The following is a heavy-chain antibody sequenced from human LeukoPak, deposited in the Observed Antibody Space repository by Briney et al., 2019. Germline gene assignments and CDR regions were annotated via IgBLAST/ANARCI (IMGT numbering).Heavy chain of an antibody. Sequence: PSETLSLTCTVSGGSISSGGYYWSWIRQHPGKGLEWIGYIYYSGSTNYNPSLKSRVTISVDTSKNQFSLKLSSVTAADTAVYYCAREKVGYGLASKDAFDIWGQGTMVTVSP. CDR3: AREKVGYGLASKDAFDI. J-gene: IGHJ3*02. V-gene: IGHV4-61*08. D-gene: IGHD5-18*01. CDR1: GGSISSGGYY. CDR2: IYYSGST.